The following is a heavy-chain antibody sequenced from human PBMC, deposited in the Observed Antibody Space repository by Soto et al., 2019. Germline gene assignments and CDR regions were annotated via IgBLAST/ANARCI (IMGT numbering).Heavy chain of an antibody. CDR2: INAGNGDT. CDR3: ASSPSFLEWLLGLDP. D-gene: IGHD3-3*02. Sequence: ASVKVSCKASGYTFTSHAIHWVRQAPGQRLEWMGWINAGNGDTKYSQEFQGRVTITRDTSATTAYMELNSLTSEDTAVYYCASSPSFLEWLLGLDPWGQGTLVTVSS. V-gene: IGHV1-3*01. CDR1: GYTFTSHA. J-gene: IGHJ5*02.